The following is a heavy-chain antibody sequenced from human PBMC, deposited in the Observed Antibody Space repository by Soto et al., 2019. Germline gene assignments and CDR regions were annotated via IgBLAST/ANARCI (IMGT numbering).Heavy chain of an antibody. Sequence: QITLKESGPTLVKPTQTLTLTCTFSGFSLSTSGVGVGWIRQPPGKALEWLALIYWDDDKRYWPSLKSRLTIPKDTSQNQVVLTMTNMDPVDTATYYCVHRARDSTGYYYFFDYWGQGTLVTVSS. CDR2: IYWDDDK. D-gene: IGHD3-22*01. J-gene: IGHJ4*02. CDR1: GFSLSTSGVG. CDR3: VHRARDSTGYYYFFDY. V-gene: IGHV2-5*02.